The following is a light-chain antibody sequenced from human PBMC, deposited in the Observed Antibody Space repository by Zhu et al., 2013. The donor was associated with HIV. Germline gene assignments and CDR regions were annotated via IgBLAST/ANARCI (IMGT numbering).Light chain of an antibody. J-gene: IGKJ2*01. Sequence: DIVMTQSPDSLAVSLGERATINCKSSQSVLYSSNNNNYLAWYQHKPGQPPKLLIYWASTRESGVPDRFSGSGSGTDFTLTISSLQAEDVAVYYCQQYYTTPYNFGQGTKLEIK. CDR1: QSVLYSSNNNNY. CDR3: QQYYTTPYN. V-gene: IGKV4-1*01. CDR2: WAS.